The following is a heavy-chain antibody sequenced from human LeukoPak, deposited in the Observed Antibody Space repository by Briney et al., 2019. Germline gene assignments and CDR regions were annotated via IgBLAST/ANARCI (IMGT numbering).Heavy chain of an antibody. J-gene: IGHJ4*02. CDR3: ARVQPYDYDDY. CDR2: ICYSGST. CDR1: GGSISSGDYY. V-gene: IGHV4-30-4*08. D-gene: IGHD2-2*01. Sequence: PSETLSLTCTVSGGSISSGDYYWSWIRQPPGKGLEWIGYICYSGSTYYNPSLKSRVTISVDTSKNQFSLKLSSVTAADTAVYYCARVQPYDYDDYWGQGTLVTVSS.